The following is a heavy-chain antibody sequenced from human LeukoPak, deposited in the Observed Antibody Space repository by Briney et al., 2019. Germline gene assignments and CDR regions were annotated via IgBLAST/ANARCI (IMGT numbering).Heavy chain of an antibody. J-gene: IGHJ4*02. Sequence: GGSLRLSCAASGFTFSNAWMSWVRQAPGKGLEWVGRIKSKTDGGTTDYAAPVKGRFTISRDDSKNTLYLQMNSLKTEHTAVYYFSTEEYSGSYQGGYFDYWGQGTLVTVSS. D-gene: IGHD1-26*01. CDR2: IKSKTDGGTT. CDR1: GFTFSNAW. V-gene: IGHV3-15*01. CDR3: STEEYSGSYQGGYFDY.